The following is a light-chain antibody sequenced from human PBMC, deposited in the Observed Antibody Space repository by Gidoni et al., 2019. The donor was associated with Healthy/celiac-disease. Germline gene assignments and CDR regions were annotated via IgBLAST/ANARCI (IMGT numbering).Light chain of an antibody. CDR2: KAS. Sequence: DIQMTQSPSTLSASVGDRVTITCRASQSISSWLAWYQQKPGTAPQLLIYKASSLESGVPSWFSGSGSGIEFTLTISRLQPDEFANYYCQQYNSYSWTFGQGTKVEIK. V-gene: IGKV1-5*03. CDR3: QQYNSYSWT. J-gene: IGKJ1*01. CDR1: QSISSW.